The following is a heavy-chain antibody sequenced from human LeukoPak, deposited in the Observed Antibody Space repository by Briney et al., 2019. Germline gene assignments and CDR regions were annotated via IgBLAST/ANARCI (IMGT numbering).Heavy chain of an antibody. D-gene: IGHD3-10*01. J-gene: IGHJ6*02. V-gene: IGHV1-69*04. CDR2: IIPILGIA. CDR1: GGTFSSYA. Sequence: SVKVSCKASGGTFSSYAISWVRQAPGQGLEWMGRIIPILGIANYAQKFQGRVTITADKSTNTAYMELSSLRSEDTAVYYCASKSIEDRYGPGLHYYGMDVWGQGATVTVSS. CDR3: ASKSIEDRYGPGLHYYGMDV.